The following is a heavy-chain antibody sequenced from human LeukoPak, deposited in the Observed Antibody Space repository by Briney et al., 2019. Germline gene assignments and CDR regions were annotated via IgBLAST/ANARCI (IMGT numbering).Heavy chain of an antibody. Sequence: GGSLRLSCAASGFTFSSSSMHWVRQPPGKGLVWVSLINRDGSSTLYAYSVKGRFTISRDNAKHTLYLHMNSLRAEDTAIYYCARALGSVADFWGQGTMVTVSS. J-gene: IGHJ4*02. CDR1: GFTFSSSS. CDR3: ARALGSVADF. CDR2: INRDGSST. D-gene: IGHD6-6*01. V-gene: IGHV3-74*01.